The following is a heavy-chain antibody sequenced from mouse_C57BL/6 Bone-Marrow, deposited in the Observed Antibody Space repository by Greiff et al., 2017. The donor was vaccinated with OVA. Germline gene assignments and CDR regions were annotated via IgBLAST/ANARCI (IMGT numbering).Heavy chain of an antibody. D-gene: IGHD1-1*01. Sequence: VQLQQSGPVLVKPGASVKMSCKASGYTFTDYYMNWVKQSHGKSLEWIGVINPYNGGTSYNQKFKGKATLTVDKSSSTAYMELNSLTSEDSAVYYCARGSSHWYFDVWGTGTTVTVSS. CDR1: GYTFTDYY. CDR2: INPYNGGT. J-gene: IGHJ1*03. V-gene: IGHV1-19*01. CDR3: ARGSSHWYFDV.